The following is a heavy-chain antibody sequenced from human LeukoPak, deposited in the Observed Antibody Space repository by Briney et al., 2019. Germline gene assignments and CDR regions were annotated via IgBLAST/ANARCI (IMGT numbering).Heavy chain of an antibody. CDR1: GFTFTTYS. V-gene: IGHV3-21*01. Sequence: GESLRLSCAASGFTFTTYSMNWVRQAPGKGLEWVSSISSSSSYIYYADSVKGRFTISRDNAKNSLYLQMNSLRAEDTAVYYCAGSVGATSFDYWGQGTLVTVSS. CDR2: ISSSSSYI. J-gene: IGHJ4*02. CDR3: AGSVGATSFDY. D-gene: IGHD1-26*01.